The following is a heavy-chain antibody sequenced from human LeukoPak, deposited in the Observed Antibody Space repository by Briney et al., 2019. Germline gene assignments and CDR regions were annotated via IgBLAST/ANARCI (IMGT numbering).Heavy chain of an antibody. CDR1: GGTFSSYA. Sequence: ASVKVSCKASGGTFSSYATSWVRQAPGQGLEWMGGIIPIFGTANYAQKFQGRVTITADESTSTAYMELSSLRSEDTAVYYCARDHSSGLYYFDYWGQGTLVTVSS. CDR2: IIPIFGTA. D-gene: IGHD6-19*01. V-gene: IGHV1-69*13. J-gene: IGHJ4*02. CDR3: ARDHSSGLYYFDY.